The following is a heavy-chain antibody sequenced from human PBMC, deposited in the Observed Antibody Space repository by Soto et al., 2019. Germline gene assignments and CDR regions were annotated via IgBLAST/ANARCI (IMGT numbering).Heavy chain of an antibody. CDR3: ARDRPVGLAGIVADNWFDP. Sequence: ASVKVSCKASGYIFTSYGITWVREAPGQGLEWMGWISTNNGNTNYAEKLQGRVSMSTDTSTSTAYMELRSLRSDDTAVYYCARDRPVGLAGIVADNWFDPWGQGNLVTVSS. D-gene: IGHD1-26*01. V-gene: IGHV1-18*04. CDR2: ISTNNGNT. J-gene: IGHJ5*02. CDR1: GYIFTSYG.